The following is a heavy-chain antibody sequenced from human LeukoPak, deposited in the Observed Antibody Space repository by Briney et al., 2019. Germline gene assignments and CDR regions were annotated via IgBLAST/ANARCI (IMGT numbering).Heavy chain of an antibody. J-gene: IGHJ5*02. CDR1: GGSISSGGYY. Sequence: SQTLSLTCTVSGGSISSGGYYWSWIRQHPGKGLEWIGYIYYSGSTYYTPSLKSRVTISVDTSKNQFSLKLTSVTAADTAVYYCARDSGDWFDPWGQGALVTVSS. V-gene: IGHV4-31*03. CDR2: IYYSGST. CDR3: ARDSGDWFDP.